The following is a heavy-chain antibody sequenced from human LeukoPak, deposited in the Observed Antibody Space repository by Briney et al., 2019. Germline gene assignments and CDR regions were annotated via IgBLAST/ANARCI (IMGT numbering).Heavy chain of an antibody. Sequence: GRSLRLSCAASGFTLSSYAMHWVRQAPSKGLEWVAVISYDGSNKYYADSVKGRFTISRDNSKNTLYLQMNSLRAEDTAVYYCARERWSTYYFDYWGQGTLVTVSS. J-gene: IGHJ4*02. CDR1: GFTLSSYA. V-gene: IGHV3-30*04. CDR3: ARERWSTYYFDY. D-gene: IGHD2-15*01. CDR2: ISYDGSNK.